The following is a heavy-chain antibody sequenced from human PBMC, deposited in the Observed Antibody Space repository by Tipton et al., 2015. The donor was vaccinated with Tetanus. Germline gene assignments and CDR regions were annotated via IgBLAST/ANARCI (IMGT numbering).Heavy chain of an antibody. CDR1: GFTFRSYW. CDR2: IKSDGSKT. D-gene: IGHD2-15*01. V-gene: IGHV3-74*01. CDR3: AKDKCGGSCYIVYWYFDL. Sequence: SLRLSCAASGFTFRSYWMHWVRQPPGKGLVWVSRIKSDGSKTTYADSVKGRFTISRDNSKNTLYLQMNSLRAEDTAVYYCAKDKCGGSCYIVYWYFDLWGRGTLVPVSS. J-gene: IGHJ2*01.